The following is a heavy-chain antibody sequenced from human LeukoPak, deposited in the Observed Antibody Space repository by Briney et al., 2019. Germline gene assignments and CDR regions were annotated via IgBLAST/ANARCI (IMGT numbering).Heavy chain of an antibody. Sequence: SVKVSCKASGGTFSSYAISWVRQAPGQGLEWMGGIIPIFGTANYAQKFQGRVTITADESASTAYMELSSLRSEDTAVYYCASAPYDSSGSDYWGQGTLVTVSS. V-gene: IGHV1-69*01. CDR2: IIPIFGTA. CDR1: GGTFSSYA. CDR3: ASAPYDSSGSDY. D-gene: IGHD3-22*01. J-gene: IGHJ4*02.